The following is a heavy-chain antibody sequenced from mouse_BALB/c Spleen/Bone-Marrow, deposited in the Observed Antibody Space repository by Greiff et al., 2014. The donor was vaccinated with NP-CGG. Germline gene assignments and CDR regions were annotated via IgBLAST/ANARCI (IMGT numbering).Heavy chain of an antibody. D-gene: IGHD2-2*01. Sequence: VQLKESGAELVKPGASVKLSCKASGYTFTSYWMHWVKQRPGQGLEWIGEINPSNGRTNYNEKFKSKATLTVDKSSSTAYMQLSSLTSEDSAVYYCARSGYDGFAYWGQGTLVTVSA. CDR2: INPSNGRT. J-gene: IGHJ3*01. V-gene: IGHV1S81*02. CDR1: GYTFTSYW. CDR3: ARSGYDGFAY.